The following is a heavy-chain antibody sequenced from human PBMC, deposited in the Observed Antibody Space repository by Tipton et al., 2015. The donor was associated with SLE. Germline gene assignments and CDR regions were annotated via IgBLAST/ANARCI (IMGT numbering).Heavy chain of an antibody. D-gene: IGHD6-6*01. J-gene: IGHJ2*01. V-gene: IGHV4-34*01. Sequence: TLSLTCAVYGGSFSGYYWSWIRQPPGKGLEWIGEINHSGSTNYNPSLKSRLTISVDTSKNQFSLKLSSVTAADTAVYYCARHGRIAARDWYFDLWGRGTLVTVSS. CDR1: GGSFSGYY. CDR3: ARHGRIAARDWYFDL. CDR2: INHSGST.